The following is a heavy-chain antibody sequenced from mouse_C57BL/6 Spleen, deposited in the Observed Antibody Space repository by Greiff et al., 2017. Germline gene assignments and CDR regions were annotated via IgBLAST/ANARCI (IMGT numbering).Heavy chain of an antibody. Sequence: VKLMESGPGLVQPSQSLSITCTASGFSLTSYGVHWVRQSPGKGLEWLGVIWRGGSTDYNAAFISRLSISKDNSKGQVFFKMNSLQADDAAIYYWAGGTRYDLYYFGYWGQGTTLTVSS. CDR2: IWRGGST. CDR1: GFSLTSYG. V-gene: IGHV2-2*01. CDR3: AGGTRYDLYYFGY. J-gene: IGHJ2*01. D-gene: IGHD2-3*01.